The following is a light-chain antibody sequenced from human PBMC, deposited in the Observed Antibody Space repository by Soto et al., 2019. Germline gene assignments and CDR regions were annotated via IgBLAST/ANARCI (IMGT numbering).Light chain of an antibody. CDR3: QHYGRSRYT. CDR2: GAS. CDR1: QSVSSSY. Sequence: EIVLTQSPGTLSLSLGERGTLSCRASQSVSSSYLAWYQQKPGQAPRLLIYGASSRATGIPDRLSGSGSGTDFTLTISRLEPEDFAVYYCQHYGRSRYTFGQGTKLEIK. V-gene: IGKV3-20*01. J-gene: IGKJ2*01.